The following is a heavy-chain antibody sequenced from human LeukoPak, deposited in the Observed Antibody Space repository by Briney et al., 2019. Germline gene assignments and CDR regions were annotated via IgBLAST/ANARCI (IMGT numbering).Heavy chain of an antibody. CDR1: GFTFSSYE. Sequence: GGSLRLSCAASGFTFSSYEMNWVRQAPGKGLEWVSYISSSGSTIYYADSVKGRFTISRDNAKNSLYLQMNSLRAEDTAVYYCARLDNYYYDSSGYGYWGQGTLVTVSS. J-gene: IGHJ4*02. CDR2: ISSSGSTI. CDR3: ARLDNYYYDSSGYGY. D-gene: IGHD3-22*01. V-gene: IGHV3-48*03.